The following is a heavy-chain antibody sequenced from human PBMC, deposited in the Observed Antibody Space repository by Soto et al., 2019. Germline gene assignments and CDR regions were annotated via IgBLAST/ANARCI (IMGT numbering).Heavy chain of an antibody. V-gene: IGHV4-34*01. CDR3: ARVGTGGYFDY. Sequence: SETLSLTCAVYGGSFSGYYWSWIRQPPGKGLEWIGEINHSGSTNYNPSLKRRVTISVDTPKNQFSLKLSSVTAADTAVYYCARVGTGGYFDYWGQGTLGTVSP. J-gene: IGHJ4*02. D-gene: IGHD1-1*01. CDR1: GGSFSGYY. CDR2: INHSGST.